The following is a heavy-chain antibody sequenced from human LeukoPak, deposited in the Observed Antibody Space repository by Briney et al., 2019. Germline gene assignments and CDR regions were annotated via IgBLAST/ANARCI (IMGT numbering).Heavy chain of an antibody. V-gene: IGHV3-74*01. J-gene: IGHJ3*02. CDR3: ARRGLVPAFDI. Sequence: PGGSLRLSCEASGFTFSSYLMHWVRQVPGKGLVWVSRINGDGSSTTYADAVKGRFTISRDNAKNTLYLQMSSLRAEDTAVYYCARRGLVPAFDIWGQGTMVTVAS. D-gene: IGHD2-2*01. CDR1: GFTFSSYL. CDR2: INGDGSST.